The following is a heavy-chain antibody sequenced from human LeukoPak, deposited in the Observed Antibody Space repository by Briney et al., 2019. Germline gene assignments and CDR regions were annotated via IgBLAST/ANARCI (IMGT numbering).Heavy chain of an antibody. CDR2: INPNSGGT. CDR1: GYTFNAYY. CDR3: ARKYSSSSGIFDY. J-gene: IGHJ4*02. V-gene: IGHV1-2*02. D-gene: IGHD6-6*01. Sequence: GASVKVSCKASGYTFNAYYMYWVRQAPGQGLEWMGWINPNSGGTNYAQKFQGGVTMTRDTSISTAYMELSRLRSDDTAVYYCARKYSSSSGIFDYWGQGTLVTVSS.